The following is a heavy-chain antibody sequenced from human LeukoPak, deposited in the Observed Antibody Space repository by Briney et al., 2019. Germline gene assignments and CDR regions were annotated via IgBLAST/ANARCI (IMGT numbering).Heavy chain of an antibody. Sequence: ASVKVSCKASGYTFTGYYVHWVRQAPGHPLEWIGWINPDSGGTNYAQKFQGRVTRTRDTSISTAYMELNSLRSDDTAVYYCARDLWGHGVAGTGYWGQGTLVTVSS. CDR3: ARDLWGHGVAGTGY. D-gene: IGHD6-19*01. CDR2: INPDSGGT. V-gene: IGHV1-2*02. J-gene: IGHJ4*02. CDR1: GYTFTGYY.